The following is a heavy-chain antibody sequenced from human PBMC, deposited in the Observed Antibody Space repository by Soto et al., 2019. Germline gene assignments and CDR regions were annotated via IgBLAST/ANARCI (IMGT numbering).Heavy chain of an antibody. J-gene: IGHJ4*02. CDR1: GFTFSSYA. CDR2: ISSNGGST. Sequence: GGSLRLSCAASGFTFSSYAMHWVRQAPGKGLEYVSAISSNGGSTYYANSVKGRFTISRDNSKNTLYLQMGSLRAEDMAVYYCASSLTPSRVVPTSYFDYWGQGTLVTVSS. CDR3: ASSLTPSRVVPTSYFDY. V-gene: IGHV3-64*01. D-gene: IGHD2-2*01.